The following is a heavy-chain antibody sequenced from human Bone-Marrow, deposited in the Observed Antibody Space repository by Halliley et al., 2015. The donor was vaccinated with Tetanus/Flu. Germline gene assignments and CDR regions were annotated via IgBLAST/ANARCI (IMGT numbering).Heavy chain of an antibody. CDR2: ILYNGDT. D-gene: IGHD3-22*01. CDR3: ARLSLSPAYSFDSSASNFAS. CDR1: GGSISPYY. V-gene: IGHV4-59*08. J-gene: IGHJ4*02. Sequence: TLSLTCTVSGGSISPYYWSWIRQPPGKGLEWIGYILYNGDTNYNPSLRRRVTISIDSSKNQFSLKLTSVTAADTAVYFCARLSLSPAYSFDSSASNFASWGRGTLVTTSP.